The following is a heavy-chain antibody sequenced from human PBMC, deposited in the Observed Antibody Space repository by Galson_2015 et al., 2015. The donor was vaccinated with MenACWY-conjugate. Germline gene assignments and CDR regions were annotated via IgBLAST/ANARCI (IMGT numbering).Heavy chain of an antibody. J-gene: IGHJ6*02. CDR2: ISGSGGST. V-gene: IGHV3-23*01. D-gene: IGHD6-13*01. CDR1: GFSVSSEY. Sequence: SLRLSCAASGFSVSSEYMSWVRQAPGKGLEWVSAISGSGGSTYYADSVKGRFTISRDRSKNTLHLQMKSLRAEDTAVYYCAKLVEQQLVYYYYGMDVRGQGTTVTVSS. CDR3: AKLVEQQLVYYYYGMDV.